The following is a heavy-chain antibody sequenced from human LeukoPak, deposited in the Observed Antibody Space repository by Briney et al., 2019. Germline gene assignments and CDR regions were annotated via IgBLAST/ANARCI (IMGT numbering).Heavy chain of an antibody. Sequence: GGSLRLSCAASGFTFSGSAMHWVRQASGKGLEWVDRIRSKANSYATAYAASVKGRFTISRDDSKNTAYLQMNSLRAEDTAVYYCAKELLSGRITIFGVVKSCLDYWGQGTLVTVSS. V-gene: IGHV3-73*01. D-gene: IGHD3-3*01. J-gene: IGHJ4*02. CDR3: AKELLSGRITIFGVVKSCLDY. CDR2: IRSKANSYAT. CDR1: GFTFSGSA.